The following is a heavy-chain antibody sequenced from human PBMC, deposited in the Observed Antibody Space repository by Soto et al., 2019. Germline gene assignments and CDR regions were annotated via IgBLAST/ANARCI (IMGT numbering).Heavy chain of an antibody. Sequence: GASVKVSCKASGYTFTSYYMHWVRQAPGQGLEWMGIINPSGGSTSYAQKLQGRVTMTRDTSTSTVYMELSSLRSEDTAVYYCATEYCSGGSCYSRDYYYYGMDVWGQGTTVTVSS. J-gene: IGHJ6*02. V-gene: IGHV1-46*03. CDR1: GYTFTSYY. D-gene: IGHD2-15*01. CDR3: ATEYCSGGSCYSRDYYYYGMDV. CDR2: INPSGGST.